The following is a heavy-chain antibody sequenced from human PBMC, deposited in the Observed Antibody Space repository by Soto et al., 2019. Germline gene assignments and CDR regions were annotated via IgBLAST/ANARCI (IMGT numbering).Heavy chain of an antibody. J-gene: IGHJ4*02. CDR3: ARDRHPRKLAVSEAPFDY. Sequence: ASVKVSCKASGYTFTSYGISWVRQAPGQGLEWMGWISAYNGNTNYAQKLQGRVTMTTDTSTSTAYMELRSLRSDDTAVYYCARDRHPRKLAVSEAPFDYWGQGTLVTVSS. V-gene: IGHV1-18*01. CDR2: ISAYNGNT. CDR1: GYTFTSYG. D-gene: IGHD6-6*01.